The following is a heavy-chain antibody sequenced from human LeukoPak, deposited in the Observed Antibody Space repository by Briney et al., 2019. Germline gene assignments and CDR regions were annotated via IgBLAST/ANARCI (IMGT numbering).Heavy chain of an antibody. D-gene: IGHD6-19*01. CDR1: GFTFSSND. CDR3: AKGSSGLASSHNGY. Sequence: GGSLRLSCAASGFTFSSNDMSWVRQAPGKGLEWVSVFRGSGGNTYYADPVKGRFTISRDNSKNTLYLQMNSLRAEDTAVYYCAKGSSGLASSHNGYWGQGTLVTVSS. J-gene: IGHJ4*02. CDR2: FRGSGGNT. V-gene: IGHV3-23*01.